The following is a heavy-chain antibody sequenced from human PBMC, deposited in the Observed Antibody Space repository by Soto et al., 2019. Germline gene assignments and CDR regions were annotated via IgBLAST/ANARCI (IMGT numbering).Heavy chain of an antibody. Sequence: GTLRLSCAASGFTFCSYSMNWVRQAPGRGLEWVSYIDSSSNTVKYADSVKGRLTISRDNAKNSLYLQMNSLRAEDTAVYYCARVPVRYFDWLFTWGQGTLVTVSS. J-gene: IGHJ4*02. V-gene: IGHV3-48*01. CDR1: GFTFCSYS. D-gene: IGHD3-9*01. CDR3: ARVPVRYFDWLFT. CDR2: IDSSSNTV.